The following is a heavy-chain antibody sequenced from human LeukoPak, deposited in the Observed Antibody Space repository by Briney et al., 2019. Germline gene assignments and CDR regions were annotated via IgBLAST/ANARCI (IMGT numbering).Heavy chain of an antibody. V-gene: IGHV3-7*01. J-gene: IGHJ2*01. Sequence: GGSLTLSCAASGFTLRGFWKSWVRQTRGKGLEGVADIKEDRRDRYNVDCVKGRFTISRDNARNSLYMQMNSQRAEETAVDYCASLPGGKPAALEFDLRGRGTLVTVSS. CDR3: ASLPGGKPAALEFDL. CDR1: GFTLRGFW. D-gene: IGHD6-13*01. CDR2: IKEDRRDR.